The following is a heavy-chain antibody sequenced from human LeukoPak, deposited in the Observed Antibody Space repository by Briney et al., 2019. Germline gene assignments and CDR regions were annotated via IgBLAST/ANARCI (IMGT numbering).Heavy chain of an antibody. CDR2: INHSGST. Sequence: SETLSLTCAVYGVSFSGYYWSWIRQPPGKWLEWIGEINHSGSTNYNPSLKSRLTIQVDTSKNQFTLKLSSVTAADTAVYYCAGGIRYPDYWGQGTLVTVSS. D-gene: IGHD3-9*01. J-gene: IGHJ4*02. CDR1: GVSFSGYY. CDR3: AGGIRYPDY. V-gene: IGHV4-34*01.